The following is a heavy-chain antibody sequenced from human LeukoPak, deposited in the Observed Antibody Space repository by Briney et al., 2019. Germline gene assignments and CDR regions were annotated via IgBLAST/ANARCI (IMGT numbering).Heavy chain of an antibody. D-gene: IGHD3-3*01. Sequence: PGGSLRLSCAASGFTFSSYWMHWVRQAPGKGLVWVSRINSDGSSTSYADSVKGRFTISRDNAKNTLYLQTNSLRAEDTAVYYCARFPVGWFPNWFDPWGQGTLVTVSS. CDR3: ARFPVGWFPNWFDP. V-gene: IGHV3-74*01. CDR1: GFTFSSYW. J-gene: IGHJ5*02. CDR2: INSDGSST.